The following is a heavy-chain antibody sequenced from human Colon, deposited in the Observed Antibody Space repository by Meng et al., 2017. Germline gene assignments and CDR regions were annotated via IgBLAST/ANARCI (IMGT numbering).Heavy chain of an antibody. J-gene: IGHJ4*02. CDR2: IKEDGSEK. CDR3: ASWQHAGIVVSGTNYFDY. D-gene: IGHD6-19*01. CDR1: GFTFSRYW. Sequence: GESLKISCAASGFTFSRYWMSWVRQAPGKGLEWVASIKEDGSEKYYVDSVKGRFTISRDNAKNSLYLQMNSLRAEDTAVYYCASWQHAGIVVSGTNYFDYWAKGPL. V-gene: IGHV3-7*01.